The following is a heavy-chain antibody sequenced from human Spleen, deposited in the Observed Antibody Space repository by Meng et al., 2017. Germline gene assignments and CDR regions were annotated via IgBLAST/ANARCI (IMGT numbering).Heavy chain of an antibody. CDR1: GGSISSYH. D-gene: IGHD5-24*01. V-gene: IGHV4-59*01. CDR2: IYDTGST. CDR3: ARPSRDGLNSYFDY. Sequence: SEILSSTCTVTGGSISSYHWSWTRQPPGKGLEWSGYIYDTGSTNHNPSLKSRVSISVDTSKNQLSLRLSSVSAAGTAVYYCARPSRDGLNSYFDYWGQGKLVTVSS. J-gene: IGHJ4*02.